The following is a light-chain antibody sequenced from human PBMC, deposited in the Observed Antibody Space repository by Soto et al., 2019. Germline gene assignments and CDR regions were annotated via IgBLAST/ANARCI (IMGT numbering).Light chain of an antibody. J-gene: IGLJ3*02. CDR2: SND. CDR1: SSNIGSNT. V-gene: IGLV1-44*01. CDR3: AAWDDTLNGPNWV. Sequence: QSVLTQPPSASGTPGQRVTISCSGSSSNIGSNTVNWYQQLPGTAPKLLIYSNDQRPSGVPDRFSGSKSGTSASLAINRLQSEDEADYYCAAWDDTLNGPNWVFGGGTQLTVL.